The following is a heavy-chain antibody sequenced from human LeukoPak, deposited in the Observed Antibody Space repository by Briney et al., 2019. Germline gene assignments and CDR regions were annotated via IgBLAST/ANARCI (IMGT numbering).Heavy chain of an antibody. V-gene: IGHV4-61*02. J-gene: IGHJ5*02. CDR1: GGSISSGSYY. Sequence: SQTLSLTCTVSGGSISSGSYYWSWIRQPAGKGLEWIGRIYTSGSTNYNPSLKSRVTISVDTSKNQFSLKLSFVTAADTAVYYCARGRIAGGFDPWGQGTLVTVSS. D-gene: IGHD7-27*01. CDR2: IYTSGST. CDR3: ARGRIAGGFDP.